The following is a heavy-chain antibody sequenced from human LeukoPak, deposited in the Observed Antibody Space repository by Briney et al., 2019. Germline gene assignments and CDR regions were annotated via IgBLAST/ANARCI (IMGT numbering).Heavy chain of an antibody. V-gene: IGHV3-21*01. CDR3: ARDSSRYYFDY. CDR1: GFTFSSYS. CDR2: ISSSSSYI. J-gene: IGHJ4*02. D-gene: IGHD2-2*01. Sequence: GGSLRLSCAASGFTFSSYSMNWVRQAPGKGLEWVSSISSSSSYIYYADSVKGRFTISRDNAKNSLYLQMNSLRAKDTAVYYCARDSSRYYFDYWGQGTLVTVSS.